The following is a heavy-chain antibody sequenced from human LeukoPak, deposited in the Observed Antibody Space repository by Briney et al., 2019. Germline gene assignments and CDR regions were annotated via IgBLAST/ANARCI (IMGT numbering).Heavy chain of an antibody. CDR3: VRWGGDYVGYYFES. V-gene: IGHV4-39*01. CDR1: GGSISSRSYS. D-gene: IGHD4-17*01. Sequence: SETPSLTCTVSGGSISSRSYSWAYIRQAPERGLEWIGSISYTGAAFYNPSLKSRLTISVDTSKNQFSLRLSPMTAADTAVFYCVRWGGDYVGYYFESWGQGTLVTVSS. CDR2: ISYTGAA. J-gene: IGHJ4*02.